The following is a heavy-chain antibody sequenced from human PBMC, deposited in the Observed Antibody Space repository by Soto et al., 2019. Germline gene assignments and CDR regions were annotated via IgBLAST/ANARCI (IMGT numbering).Heavy chain of an antibody. J-gene: IGHJ6*02. V-gene: IGHV1-2*02. CDR3: ARRDSSSSSYYYYYGMDV. CDR1: GYTFTGYY. Sequence: QVQLVQSGAEVKKPGASVKVSCKASGYTFTGYYMHWVRQAPGQGLEWMGWINPNSGGTNYAQKFQGRVTMTRDTCNSTAYMELSRLRSDDTAVDSCARRDSSSSSYYYYYGMDVWGRGTTVTVSS. CDR2: INPNSGGT. D-gene: IGHD6-6*01.